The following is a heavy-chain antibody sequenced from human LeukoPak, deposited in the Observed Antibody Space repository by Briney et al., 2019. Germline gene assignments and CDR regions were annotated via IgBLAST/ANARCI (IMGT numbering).Heavy chain of an antibody. V-gene: IGHV1-8*01. J-gene: IGHJ6*03. CDR2: MNPNSGNT. D-gene: IGHD3-3*01. CDR3: ARGVRITIFGVVTNYYYMAV. CDR1: GYTFTSYD. Sequence: ASGKGSCKASGYTFTSYDINWMRQATVQGLEWIGWMNPNSGNTGYAKKFQGRVTMTRNTSIITTYSDLSSLRCEDKGVYYCARGVRITIFGVVTNYYYMAVWGKGSTVTV.